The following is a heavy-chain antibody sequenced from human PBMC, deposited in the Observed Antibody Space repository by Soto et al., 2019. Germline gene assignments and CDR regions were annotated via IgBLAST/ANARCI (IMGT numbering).Heavy chain of an antibody. CDR3: ARERGYYYDSSGPGGWFDP. Sequence: PGGSLRLSCAASGFTFSDYYMSWIRQAPGKGLEWVSYISSSGSTIYYADSVKGRFTISRDNAKESLYLQMNSLRAEDTAVYYCARERGYYYDSSGPGGWFDPWGQGXLVTVSS. CDR1: GFTFSDYY. CDR2: ISSSGSTI. J-gene: IGHJ5*02. D-gene: IGHD3-22*01. V-gene: IGHV3-11*01.